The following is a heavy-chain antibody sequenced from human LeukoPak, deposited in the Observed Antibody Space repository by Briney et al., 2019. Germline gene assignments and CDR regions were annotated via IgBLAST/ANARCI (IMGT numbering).Heavy chain of an antibody. Sequence: SETLSLTCAVYGGSFSGYYWSWIRQPPGKGLEWIGEINHSGSTNYNPSLKSRVTISVDTSKNQFSLKLSSVTAADTAVYYCARVGGYSIYYYYMDVWGKGTTVTVSS. CDR3: ARVGGYSIYYYYMDV. J-gene: IGHJ6*03. CDR1: GGSFSGYY. D-gene: IGHD2-15*01. CDR2: INHSGST. V-gene: IGHV4-34*01.